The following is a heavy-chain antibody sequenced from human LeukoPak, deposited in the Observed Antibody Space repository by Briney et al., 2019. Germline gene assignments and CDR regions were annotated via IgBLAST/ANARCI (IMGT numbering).Heavy chain of an antibody. CDR3: ARSTTDGSSWYPGYYGMDV. CDR2: ISSSGSTK. Sequence: PGGSLRLSCAASGFTFSSYEMNWVRQAPGKGLEWVSYISSSGSTKYYADSVKGRFTISRDNAKNSLYLQMNSLRAEDTAVYYCARSTTDGSSWYPGYYGMDVWGQGTTVTVSS. CDR1: GFTFSSYE. V-gene: IGHV3-48*03. J-gene: IGHJ6*02. D-gene: IGHD6-13*01.